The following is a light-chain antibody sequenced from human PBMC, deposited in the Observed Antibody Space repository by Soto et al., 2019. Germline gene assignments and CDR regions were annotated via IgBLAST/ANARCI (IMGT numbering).Light chain of an antibody. J-gene: IGKJ5*01. CDR2: AAS. Sequence: IHMTQSPSSLSASLGDRVTITCRASQGIINYLGCYQQKPGKAPKRLIYAASSLQSGVPSRFSGSGSGTEFTLTISSLQPEDFATYYCLQHNSYPLTFGQGTRLEI. V-gene: IGKV1-17*01. CDR3: LQHNSYPLT. CDR1: QGIINY.